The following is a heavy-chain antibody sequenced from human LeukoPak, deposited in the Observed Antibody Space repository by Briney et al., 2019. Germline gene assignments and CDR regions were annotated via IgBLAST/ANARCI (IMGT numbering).Heavy chain of an antibody. D-gene: IGHD1-1*01. V-gene: IGHV3-21*01. CDR1: GFTFSSYT. Sequence: PGGSLRLSCAASGFTFSSYTMHWIRQAPGRGLEWVSSISGSNSYIFYADSVKGRFTVSRDNAKDSLYLQMNSLRAEDTAVYYCARALTTLTYEGYWGQGTLVTVSS. J-gene: IGHJ4*02. CDR2: ISGSNSYI. CDR3: ARALTTLTYEGY.